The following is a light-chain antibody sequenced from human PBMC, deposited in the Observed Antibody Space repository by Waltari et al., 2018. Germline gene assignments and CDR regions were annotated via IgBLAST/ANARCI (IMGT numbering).Light chain of an antibody. V-gene: IGKV3-15*01. CDR3: QQYNNWPLT. Sequence: EIVMTQFPATLSVSPGERATLPCRASQSVRSNLAWYQQKPGQAPRLLIYAASTRATGIPASFSGSGAGTEFTLTISSLQSEDFAVYYCQQYNNWPLTFGGGTKVEIK. CDR2: AAS. CDR1: QSVRSN. J-gene: IGKJ4*01.